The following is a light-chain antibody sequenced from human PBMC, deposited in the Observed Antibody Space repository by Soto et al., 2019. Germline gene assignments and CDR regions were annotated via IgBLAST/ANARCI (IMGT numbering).Light chain of an antibody. CDR2: GVS. J-gene: IGLJ2*01. V-gene: IGLV2-14*01. CDR1: GTDVGLYKS. Sequence: QSALTQPASVSGSPGQSITISCTGSGTDVGLYKSVSWYQQHPGKAPKLLIFGVSNRPSGVSDRFSGSKSGNTASLTISGLQTEDEADYYCSSYTSSRAYIIFGGGTKLTVL. CDR3: SSYTSSRAYII.